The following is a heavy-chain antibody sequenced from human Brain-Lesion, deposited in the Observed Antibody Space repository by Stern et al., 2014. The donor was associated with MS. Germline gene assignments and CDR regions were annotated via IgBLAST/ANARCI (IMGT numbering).Heavy chain of an antibody. J-gene: IGHJ6*02. CDR1: GLTFTASA. Sequence: EVQLVESGGGLVQPGGSLELSCGASGLTFTASALPWVRQASGKGVEWVGRIGNKANNYATAYAESVKGRVTISRDDSKNTAYLQMNSLKSEDTAVYYCTRTRAYYYYGMDVWGQGTTVTVSS. V-gene: IGHV3-73*01. CDR3: TRTRAYYYYGMDV. CDR2: IGNKANNYAT.